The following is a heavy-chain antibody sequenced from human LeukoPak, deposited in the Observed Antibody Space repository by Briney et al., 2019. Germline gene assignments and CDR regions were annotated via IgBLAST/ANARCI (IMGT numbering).Heavy chain of an antibody. Sequence: PSETLSLTCTVSGYSISSGYYWGWIRQPPGKGLEWIGSIYHSGSTYYNPSLKSRVTISVDTSKNQFSLKLSSVTAADTAVDYCARGYYDHVWGSYRNAFDVWGQGTMVTVSS. D-gene: IGHD3-16*02. CDR3: ARGYYDHVWGSYRNAFDV. CDR2: IYHSGST. V-gene: IGHV4-38-2*02. CDR1: GYSISSGYY. J-gene: IGHJ3*01.